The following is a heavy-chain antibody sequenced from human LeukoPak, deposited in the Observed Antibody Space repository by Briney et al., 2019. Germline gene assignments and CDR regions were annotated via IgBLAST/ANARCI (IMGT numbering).Heavy chain of an antibody. CDR2: IYYSGST. CDR1: GGSISSYY. D-gene: IGHD6-6*01. Sequence: SETLSLTCTVSGGSISSYYWSWIRQPPGKGLEWIGYIYYSGSTNYNPSLKSRVTIPVDTSKNQFSLKLSSVTAADTAVYYCARRSLSSPFDHWGQGTLVPLSS. CDR3: ARRSLSSPFDH. J-gene: IGHJ4*02. V-gene: IGHV4-59*01.